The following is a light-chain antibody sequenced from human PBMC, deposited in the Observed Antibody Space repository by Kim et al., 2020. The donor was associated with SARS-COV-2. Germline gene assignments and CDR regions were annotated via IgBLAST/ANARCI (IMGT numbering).Light chain of an antibody. CDR1: QVINNY. CDR3: QKYDSAPWT. J-gene: IGKJ1*01. V-gene: IGKV1-27*01. Sequence: ASVGDRVTITCRASQVINNYLAWYQQKPGKAPTVLIYGASTLHSGVPSRFSGSGYGTDFTLTISSLQPEDVGTYYCQKYDSAPWTFGHATKVDIK. CDR2: GAS.